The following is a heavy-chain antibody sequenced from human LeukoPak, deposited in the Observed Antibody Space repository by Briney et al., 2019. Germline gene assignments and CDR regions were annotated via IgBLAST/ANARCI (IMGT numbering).Heavy chain of an antibody. J-gene: IGHJ3*02. CDR1: GDNVSSTNAA. V-gene: IGHV6-1*01. CDR2: TYYRSRWYY. Sequence: SQTLSLTCVISGDNVSSTNAAWNWIRQSPSRGLEFLGRTYYRSRWYYDYAVSVRGRITVNPDTSKNQFSLHLNSVTPDDTAMYYCARDVGAHSGVDCHARDDFDMWGQGTIV. D-gene: IGHD2-21*02. CDR3: ARDVGAHSGVDCHARDDFDM.